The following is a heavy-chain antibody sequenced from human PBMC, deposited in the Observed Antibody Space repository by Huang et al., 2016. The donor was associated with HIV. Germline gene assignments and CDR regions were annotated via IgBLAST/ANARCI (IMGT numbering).Heavy chain of an antibody. V-gene: IGHV1-18*01. CDR2: ISASSGDT. D-gene: IGHD3-22*01. Sequence: QIQLMQSGPELKQPGASVKVSCKASGYTFTSYGITWVRQAPGQGPEWLGWISASSGDTEYAQKFQGRVTLTTDTSTNIAYMELSSLRSDDTAKYYCARDPKYHRIGYYRQRRGIDIWGQGTMVIVSS. CDR3: ARDPKYHRIGYYRQRRGIDI. CDR1: GYTFTSYG. J-gene: IGHJ3*02.